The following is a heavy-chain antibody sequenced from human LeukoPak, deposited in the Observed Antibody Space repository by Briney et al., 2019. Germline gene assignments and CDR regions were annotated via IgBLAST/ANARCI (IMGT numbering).Heavy chain of an antibody. CDR2: IYTSGST. CDR1: GGSISSYD. CDR3: ARDWIAAALDAFDI. J-gene: IGHJ3*02. V-gene: IGHV4-4*07. D-gene: IGHD6-25*01. Sequence: SETLSLTCTASGGSISSYDWSWIRQPAGKGLEWIGRIYTSGSTNYNPSLKSRVTMSVDTSKNPFSLQLSSVTAADTAVYYCARDWIAAALDAFDIWGQGTLVTVSS.